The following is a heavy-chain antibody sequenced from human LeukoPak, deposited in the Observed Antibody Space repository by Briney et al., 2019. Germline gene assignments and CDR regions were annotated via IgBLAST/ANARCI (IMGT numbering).Heavy chain of an antibody. V-gene: IGHV4-59*01. CDR3: ARESCSGGSCYPGGYYYYYMDV. D-gene: IGHD2-15*01. Sequence: SETLSLTCTVSGGSISSYYWSWIRQPPGKGLEWIGYIYYSGSTNYNPSLKSRVTISVDTSKNQFSLKLSSVTAADTAVYYCARESCSGGSCYPGGYYYYYMDVWGKGTTVPVSS. CDR1: GGSISSYY. CDR2: IYYSGST. J-gene: IGHJ6*03.